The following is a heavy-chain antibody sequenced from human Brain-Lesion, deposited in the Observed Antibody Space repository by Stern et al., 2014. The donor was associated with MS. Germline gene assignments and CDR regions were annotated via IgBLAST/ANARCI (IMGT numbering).Heavy chain of an antibody. CDR3: ARGRVVPGFQYYATDV. CDR1: GGSISSGGYY. J-gene: IGHJ6*02. CDR2: IFNSGRT. D-gene: IGHD2-2*01. V-gene: IGHV4-61*02. Sequence: VQLVQSGPGLVKPSQTLSLSCTVSGGSISSGGYYWSWIRQPAGKGLEWIGRIFNSGRTSYTPSLKSRVTISIAPSKTHFSLRLNSMTAADTAVYYCARGRVVPGFQYYATDVWGQGTTVIVSS.